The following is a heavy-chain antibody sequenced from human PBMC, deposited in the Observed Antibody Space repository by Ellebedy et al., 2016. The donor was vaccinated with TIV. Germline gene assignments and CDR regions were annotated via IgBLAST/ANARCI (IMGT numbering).Heavy chain of an antibody. CDR2: ISTRGDKR. CDR1: GFTFSDYA. CDR3: AKDGGLGRYCVSASCYTNAFDI. J-gene: IGHJ3*02. D-gene: IGHD2-2*01. Sequence: PGGSLRLACAASGFTFSDYAMSWVRQAPGKGLELVSTISTRGDKRYYADSVKCSFTISIENSRNTLSLQMNSLNAEDTAMYYCAKDGGLGRYCVSASCYTNAFDIWGQGTMVSVSS. V-gene: IGHV3-23*01.